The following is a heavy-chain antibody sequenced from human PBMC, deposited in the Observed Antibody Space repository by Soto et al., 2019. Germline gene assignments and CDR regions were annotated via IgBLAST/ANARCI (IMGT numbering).Heavy chain of an antibody. Sequence: VQLQESGPGLVRPSETLALTCTVSGGSVSSGNVYWSWIRQSPGKGLEWIGHIYFNGKAYYSPSLKSPLAISLDTSNNHSSLKPGSVSAADSAVYYCAHDSRGGNTIFDIWGQGAPVTGSS. CDR2: IYFNGKA. CDR3: AHDSRGGNTIFDI. J-gene: IGHJ4*02. CDR1: GGSVSSGNVY. V-gene: IGHV4-30-4*01. D-gene: IGHD1-7*01.